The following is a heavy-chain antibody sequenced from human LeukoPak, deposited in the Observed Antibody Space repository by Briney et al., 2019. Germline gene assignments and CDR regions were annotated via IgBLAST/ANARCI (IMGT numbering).Heavy chain of an antibody. CDR3: ATEVWSGHY. CDR2: IYYPGST. D-gene: IGHD3-10*01. J-gene: IGHJ4*02. V-gene: IGHV4-59*01. CDR1: GGSIGSYY. Sequence: SETLSLTCTVSGGSIGSYYWSWIRQPPGKGLECIGYIYYPGSTNYNPSLKSRVTMSLDTSKNQFSLKLTSVTAADTAVYYCATEVWSGHYWGQGTLVTVSS.